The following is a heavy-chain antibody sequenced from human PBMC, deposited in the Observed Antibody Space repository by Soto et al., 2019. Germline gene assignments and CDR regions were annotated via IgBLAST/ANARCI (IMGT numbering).Heavy chain of an antibody. CDR2: ITYDGSST. V-gene: IGHV3-30*18. CDR1: GLTFSGYG. Sequence: QVQMVESGGGVVQPGTSLRLSCVVTGLTFSGYGMHWVRQAPGKGLEWVADITYDGSSTYYAAAVKGRFTVARDNSKNILELQLTSLRGDDTDMYYCAKDQMGRGLRALESWGQGTLVIVSS. CDR3: AKDQMGRGLRALES. J-gene: IGHJ5*02. D-gene: IGHD3-10*01.